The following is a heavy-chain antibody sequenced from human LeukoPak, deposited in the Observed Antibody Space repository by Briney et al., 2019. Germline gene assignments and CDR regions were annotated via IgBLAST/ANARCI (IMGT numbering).Heavy chain of an antibody. V-gene: IGHV4-59*01. CDR3: ARYDVAVNWFDP. Sequence: SETLSLTCTVSGGSISSYYWSWIRQPPGKGLEWIGYIYYSGSTNYNPSLKSRVTISVDTSKNQFSLKLSSVTAADTAVYYCARYDVAVNWFDPWGQGTLVTVSS. D-gene: IGHD3-16*01. CDR2: IYYSGST. J-gene: IGHJ5*02. CDR1: GGSISSYY.